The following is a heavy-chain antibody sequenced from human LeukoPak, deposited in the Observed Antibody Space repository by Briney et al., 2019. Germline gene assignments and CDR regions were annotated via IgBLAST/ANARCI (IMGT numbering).Heavy chain of an antibody. Sequence: ASVKVSCKVSGYTLTELSMHWVRQAPGKGLEWMGGFDPEDGETIYAQKFQGRVTMTEDTSTDTAYMELSSPRSEDTAVYYCARGYYYDSSGYYPGLYFDYWGQGTLVTVSS. J-gene: IGHJ4*02. D-gene: IGHD3-22*01. CDR3: ARGYYYDSSGYYPGLYFDY. V-gene: IGHV1-24*01. CDR2: FDPEDGET. CDR1: GYTLTELS.